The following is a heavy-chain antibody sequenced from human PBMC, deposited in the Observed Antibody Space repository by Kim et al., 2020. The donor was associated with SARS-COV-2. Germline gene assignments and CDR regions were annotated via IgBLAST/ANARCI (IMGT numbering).Heavy chain of an antibody. CDR3: ARADRGSYYFGMDV. CDR2: ISGRTTNT. V-gene: IGHV3-23*01. CDR1: GFTFSTYA. J-gene: IGHJ6*02. Sequence: GGSLRLSCAASGFTFSTYAFSWVRLAPGKGLEWVSAISGRTTNTYYADSVRGRFTISRDNSRNTLYLQMSSLRAEDTALYYCARADRGSYYFGMDVWGQGTTVTVSS. D-gene: IGHD6-6*01.